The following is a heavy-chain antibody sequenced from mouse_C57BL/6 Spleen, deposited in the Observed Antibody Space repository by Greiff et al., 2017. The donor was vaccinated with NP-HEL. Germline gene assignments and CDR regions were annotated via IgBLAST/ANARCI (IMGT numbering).Heavy chain of an antibody. CDR3: ARSGGSPLNYFDY. D-gene: IGHD1-1*02. CDR1: GYAFSSSW. Sequence: QVQLQQSGPELVKPGASVKISCKASGYAFSSSWMNWVKQRPGKGLEWIGRIYPGDGVTNYNGKFKGKATLTADKSSSTAYMQLSSLTSEDSAVYFCARSGGSPLNYFDYWGQGTTLTVSS. V-gene: IGHV1-82*01. J-gene: IGHJ2*01. CDR2: IYPGDGVT.